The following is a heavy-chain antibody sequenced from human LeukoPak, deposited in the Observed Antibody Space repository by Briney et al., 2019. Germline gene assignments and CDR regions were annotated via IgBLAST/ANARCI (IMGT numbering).Heavy chain of an antibody. D-gene: IGHD4-17*01. CDR2: IYYSGST. Sequence: SETLSLTCTVSGGSISSYYWSWIRQPPGKGLEWIGYIYYSGSTNYNPSLKSRVTISVDTSKNQFSLKLSSVTAADTAVYYCARDSRSTVTSSYYYYGMDVWGQGTTVTVSS. CDR1: GGSISSYY. J-gene: IGHJ6*02. V-gene: IGHV4-59*12. CDR3: ARDSRSTVTSSYYYYGMDV.